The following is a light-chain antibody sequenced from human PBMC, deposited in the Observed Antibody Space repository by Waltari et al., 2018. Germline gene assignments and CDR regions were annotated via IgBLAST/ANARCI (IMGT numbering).Light chain of an antibody. CDR3: QSFDNNLSGSV. Sequence: QPLLTQPPSMSGAPRPMVTIPCTGGSANFGAGSVVPWYQQVPGAAPKLLIFGNTNRASGVPGRFSGSKSGTSASLAIAGLQSEDEAVYYCQSFDNNLSGSVFGGGTKLTVL. V-gene: IGLV1-40*01. CDR2: GNT. J-gene: IGLJ3*02. CDR1: SANFGAGSV.